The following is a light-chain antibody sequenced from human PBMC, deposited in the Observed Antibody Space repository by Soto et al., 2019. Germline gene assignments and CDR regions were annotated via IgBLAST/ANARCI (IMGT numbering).Light chain of an antibody. CDR2: GAS. J-gene: IGKJ2*02. V-gene: IGKV3-20*01. Sequence: EIVLTQSPGTLSLSPGERATLSCRTSQTITSDYLVWYQQKPGQPPRLLIYGASSRATGIPDRFSGSGSGTDFTLTISRLQPEDFAVYYCQQYGSSPSTFGQGTKLEIK. CDR1: QTITSDY. CDR3: QQYGSSPST.